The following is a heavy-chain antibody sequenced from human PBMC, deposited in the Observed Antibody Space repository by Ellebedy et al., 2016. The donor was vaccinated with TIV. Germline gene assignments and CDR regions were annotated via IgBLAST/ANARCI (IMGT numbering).Heavy chain of an antibody. CDR2: LYHSEST. Sequence: MPSETLSLTCTVSGGPISSYYWRCLRPTPGKGLAWIGYLYHSESTHSHPSLKSRVTLSVDTSKNQFSLHLSSVTAADTAVYYCARVGFTMVRGVKPRLTKYGMDVWGQGTTVTVSS. J-gene: IGHJ6*02. CDR1: GGPISSYY. CDR3: ARVGFTMVRGVKPRLTKYGMDV. V-gene: IGHV4-59*01. D-gene: IGHD3-10*01.